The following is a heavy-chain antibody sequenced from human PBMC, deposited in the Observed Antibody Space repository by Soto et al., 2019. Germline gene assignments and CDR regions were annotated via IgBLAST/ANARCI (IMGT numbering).Heavy chain of an antibody. CDR2: IKAKSSGETT. V-gene: IGHV3-15*07. D-gene: IGHD3-10*01. CDR1: GFVFNDAW. Sequence: PGGSLRLSCAASGFVFNDAWMNWVRQAPGKGLEWVGRIKAKSSGETTDYAVPVRGRFTISRDDSKTTAYLQMNSLKTDDTAVYYCTPGSWFTYWGRGTLVTVSS. J-gene: IGHJ4*02. CDR3: TPGSWFTY.